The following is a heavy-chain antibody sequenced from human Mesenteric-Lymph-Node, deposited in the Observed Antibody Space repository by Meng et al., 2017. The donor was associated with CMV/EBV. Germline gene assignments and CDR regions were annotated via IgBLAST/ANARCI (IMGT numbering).Heavy chain of an antibody. CDR2: IYYTGGT. J-gene: IGHJ4*02. D-gene: IGHD3-10*01. CDR3: AGGIGELWYKD. Sequence: GSLRLSCSVSNASISGYYWSWIRQPPGKGLEWIGYIYYTGGTNYNPSLRSRLTISVDTSKNKFSLKLSSVTASDTAVYYCAGGIGELWYKDWGPGTLVTVSS. CDR1: NASISGYY. V-gene: IGHV4-59*01.